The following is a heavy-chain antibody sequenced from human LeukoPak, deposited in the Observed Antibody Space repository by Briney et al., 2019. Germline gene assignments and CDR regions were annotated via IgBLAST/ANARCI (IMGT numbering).Heavy chain of an antibody. CDR1: GFTFSSYA. J-gene: IGHJ4*02. CDR2: ISGSGGST. D-gene: IGHD3-10*01. V-gene: IGHV3-23*01. Sequence: PGGSLRLSCAASGFTFSSYAMSWVRQAPGKGLEWVSAISGSGGSTYYADSVKGRFTISRDNSKNTLYLQMSSLRAEDTAVYYCAKPSGSGSYSQGGAFDYWGQGTLVTVSS. CDR3: AKPSGSGSYSQGGAFDY.